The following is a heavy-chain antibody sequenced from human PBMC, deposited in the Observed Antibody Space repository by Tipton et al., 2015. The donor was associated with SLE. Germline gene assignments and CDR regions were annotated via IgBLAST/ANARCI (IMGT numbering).Heavy chain of an antibody. J-gene: IGHJ6*02. D-gene: IGHD3-22*01. CDR3: AREVYYYDSSGPGGMDV. CDR1: GGSISSHY. V-gene: IGHV4-59*11. Sequence: TLSLTCTVSGGSISSHYWSWIRQPPGKGLEWIGYIYYSGSTNYNPSLKSRVTISVDTSKNQFSLNLTSVTAADTAVYYCAREVYYYDSSGPGGMDVWGQGTTVTVSS. CDR2: IYYSGST.